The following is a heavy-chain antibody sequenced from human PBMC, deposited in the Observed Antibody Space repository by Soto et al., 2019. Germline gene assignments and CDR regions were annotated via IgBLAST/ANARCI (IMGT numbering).Heavy chain of an antibody. CDR2: INPSGGST. J-gene: IGHJ5*01. CDR1: GYTFTSYY. Sequence: ASVKVSCKASGYTFTSYYMHWVRQAPGQGLKWMGIINPSGGSTSYAQKFQGRVTMTRDTSTSTVYMELSSLRSEDTAVYYCAREAEGGYCSGGSCYFVGCAHGGSFDSWGQGTLVTVSS. D-gene: IGHD2-15*01. CDR3: AREAEGGYCSGGSCYFVGCAHGGSFDS. V-gene: IGHV1-46*01.